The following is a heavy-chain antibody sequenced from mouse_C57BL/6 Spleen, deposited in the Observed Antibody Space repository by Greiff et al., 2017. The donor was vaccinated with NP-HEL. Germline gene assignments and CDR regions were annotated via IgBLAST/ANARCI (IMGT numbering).Heavy chain of an antibody. CDR3: ARQRYYGSYYYAMDY. V-gene: IGHV5-17*01. Sequence: EVKLVESGGGLVKPGGSLKLSCAASGFTFSDYGMHWVRQAPEKGLEWVAYISSGSSTIYYADTVKGRFTISRDNAKNTLFLQMTSLRSEDTAMYYCARQRYYGSYYYAMDYWGQGTSVTVSS. J-gene: IGHJ4*01. CDR1: GFTFSDYG. CDR2: ISSGSSTI. D-gene: IGHD1-1*01.